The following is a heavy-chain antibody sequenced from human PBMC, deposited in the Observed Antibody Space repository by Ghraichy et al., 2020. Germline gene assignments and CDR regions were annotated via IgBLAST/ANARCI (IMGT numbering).Heavy chain of an antibody. Sequence: GGSRRLSCAASGFTFSSYWMSWVRQAPGKGLEWVANIKQDGSEKYYVDSVKGRFTISRDNAKNSLYLQMNSLRAEDTAVYYCARVAGYFDWQDYYYYGMDVWGQGTTVTVSS. J-gene: IGHJ6*02. CDR3: ARVAGYFDWQDYYYYGMDV. CDR1: GFTFSSYW. CDR2: IKQDGSEK. V-gene: IGHV3-7*01. D-gene: IGHD3-9*01.